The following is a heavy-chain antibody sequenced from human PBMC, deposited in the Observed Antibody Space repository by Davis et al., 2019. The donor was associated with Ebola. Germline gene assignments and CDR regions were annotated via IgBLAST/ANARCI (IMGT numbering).Heavy chain of an antibody. D-gene: IGHD6-19*01. V-gene: IGHV3-48*02. Sequence: GESLKISCAASGFTFSSYSMNWVRQAPGKGLEWISYISDSSSTIYYADSVKGRFTISRDNAKNSLYLQMNSLRDEDTAVYYCARELYSSGWYYFDYWGQGTLVTVSS. CDR3: ARELYSSGWYYFDY. CDR2: ISDSSSTI. J-gene: IGHJ4*02. CDR1: GFTFSSYS.